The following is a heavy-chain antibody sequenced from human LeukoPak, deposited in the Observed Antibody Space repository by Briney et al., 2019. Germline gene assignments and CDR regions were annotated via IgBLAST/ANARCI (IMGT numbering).Heavy chain of an antibody. Sequence: KSGESLRLSCAASGFIFSDYDMTWIRQAPGKGLEWISYIDTSSSTIYYADSVKGRFIISRDNAKNSLFLQMNSLRAEDTAAYYCARDRGPCTAWGQGTLVTVSS. D-gene: IGHD1-26*01. CDR2: IDTSSSTI. J-gene: IGHJ1*01. CDR3: ARDRGPCTA. V-gene: IGHV3-11*01. CDR1: GFIFSDYD.